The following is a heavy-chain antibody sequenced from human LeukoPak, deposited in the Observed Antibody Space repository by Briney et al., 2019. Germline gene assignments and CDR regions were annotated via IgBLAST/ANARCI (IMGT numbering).Heavy chain of an antibody. CDR2: IIPILGIA. Sequence: SVKDSCKASGGTFSSYAISWVRQAPGQGLEWMGRIIPILGIANYAQKFQGRVTITADKSTSTAYMELSSLRSEDTAVYYCARPLAVAGTGGAFDIWGQGTMVTVSS. CDR3: ARPLAVAGTGGAFDI. CDR1: GGTFSSYA. V-gene: IGHV1-69*04. J-gene: IGHJ3*02. D-gene: IGHD6-19*01.